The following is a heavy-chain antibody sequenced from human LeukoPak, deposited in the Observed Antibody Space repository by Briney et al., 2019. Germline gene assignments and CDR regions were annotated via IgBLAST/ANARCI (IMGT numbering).Heavy chain of an antibody. J-gene: IGHJ5*02. CDR2: IYYSGST. CDR1: GGSISSSSYY. CDR3: ARYYTGIAAAELAPWFDP. Sequence: KSSETLSLTCTVSGGSISSSSYYWGWLRQPPGKGLEWIGSIYYSGSTYYNPSLKSRVTISVDTSKNQSSLKLSSVTAADTAVYYCARYYTGIAAAELAPWFDPWGQGTLVTVSS. V-gene: IGHV4-39*01. D-gene: IGHD6-13*01.